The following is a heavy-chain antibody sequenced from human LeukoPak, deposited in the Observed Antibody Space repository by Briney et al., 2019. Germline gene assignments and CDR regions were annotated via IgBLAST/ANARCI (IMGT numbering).Heavy chain of an antibody. D-gene: IGHD6-19*01. CDR3: ATERSSGWYVFYYGMDV. V-gene: IGHV3-30-3*01. Sequence: GSLRLSCAASGFTFSSYAMHWVRQAPGKGLEWVAVISYDGSNKYYADSVKGRFTISRDNSKNTLYLQMNSLRAEDTAVYYCATERSSGWYVFYYGMDVWGQGTTVTVSS. CDR1: GFTFSSYA. CDR2: ISYDGSNK. J-gene: IGHJ6*02.